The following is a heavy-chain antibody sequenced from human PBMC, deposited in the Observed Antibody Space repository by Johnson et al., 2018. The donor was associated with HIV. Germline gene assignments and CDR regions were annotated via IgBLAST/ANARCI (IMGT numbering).Heavy chain of an antibody. V-gene: IGHV3-66*02. J-gene: IGHJ3*02. Sequence: VQVVESGGGLVQPGGSLRLSCAASGFSVSSKYMSWVRQAPGKGLEWVSVIFGGGTTYYTDSVKGRFTISRDNSKNTLYLQMNSLRAEDTAVYYCAKGREWELLGGAFDIWGQGTMVTVSS. D-gene: IGHD1-26*01. CDR3: AKGREWELLGGAFDI. CDR1: GFSVSSKY. CDR2: IFGGGTT.